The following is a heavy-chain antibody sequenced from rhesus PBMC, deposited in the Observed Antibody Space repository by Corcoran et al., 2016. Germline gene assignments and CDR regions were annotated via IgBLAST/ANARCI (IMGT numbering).Heavy chain of an antibody. CDR1: GGSISGYYY. CDR3: ARRDREWNYYGLDS. D-gene: IGHD3-22*01. V-gene: IGHV4-73*01. J-gene: IGHJ6*01. Sequence: QVQLQQWGEGLVKPSETLSLTCAVYGGSISGYYYWSWIRQPPGKGLEWIRYNYGNRASPNYHPSLKSRVTISKEPSKNHFSLKLSSVTAADPAVYCCARRDREWNYYGLDSWGQGVVVTVSS. CDR2: NYGNRASP.